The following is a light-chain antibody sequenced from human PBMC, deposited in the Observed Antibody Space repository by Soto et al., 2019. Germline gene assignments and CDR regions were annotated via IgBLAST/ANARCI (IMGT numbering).Light chain of an antibody. J-gene: IGLJ3*02. CDR1: RSNIGGNT. Sequence: QSVLTQPPSASGTPGQRVTISCSGSRSNIGGNTVNWYQQYPGAAPKLLIFSDYQRPSGVPDRFSGSKSGTSASLAISGLQSEDEADYHCAAWDDSLKGLVFGGGTKLTVL. CDR3: AAWDDSLKGLV. V-gene: IGLV1-44*01. CDR2: SDY.